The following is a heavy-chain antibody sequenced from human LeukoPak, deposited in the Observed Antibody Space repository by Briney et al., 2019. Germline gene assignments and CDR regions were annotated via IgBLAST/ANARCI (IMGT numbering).Heavy chain of an antibody. D-gene: IGHD1-14*01. J-gene: IGHJ3*02. CDR1: GFTVSSNY. CDR3: ARDRSGRLHDAFDI. Sequence: GGSLRLSCAASGFTVSSNYMSWVRQAPGKGLEWVSVIYSGGSTYYADSVKGRFTISRDNSKNTLYLQMNSLRAEDTAVYYCARDRSGRLHDAFDIWGQGTMVTVSS. V-gene: IGHV3-53*01. CDR2: IYSGGST.